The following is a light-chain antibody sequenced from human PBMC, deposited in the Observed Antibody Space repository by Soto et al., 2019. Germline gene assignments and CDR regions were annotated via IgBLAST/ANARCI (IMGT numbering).Light chain of an antibody. J-gene: IGKJ1*01. V-gene: IGKV1-39*01. CDR1: QSISNY. Sequence: DIQVTQSPSSLSASVGDRVTITCRASQSISNYLNWFQHKPGKAPNLLIFAASSLQSGVPSRFSGAGSGTDFTLTISSLQPEDFATYFCQQSYTTPWMFGQGTKVEIK. CDR3: QQSYTTPWM. CDR2: AAS.